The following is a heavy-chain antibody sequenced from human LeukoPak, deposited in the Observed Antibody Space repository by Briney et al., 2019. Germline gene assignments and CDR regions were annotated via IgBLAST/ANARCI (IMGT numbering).Heavy chain of an antibody. Sequence: GGSLRLSCAASGFTFNNYAMYWVRQAPGKGLEWVSGIFGSGGSAHYADSVKGRFTISRDNSKNTVYLQMNSLRAEDTAVYYCAKHFPYFDYWGQGTLVTVSS. CDR1: GFTFNNYA. J-gene: IGHJ4*02. CDR2: IFGSGGSA. V-gene: IGHV3-23*01. CDR3: AKHFPYFDY.